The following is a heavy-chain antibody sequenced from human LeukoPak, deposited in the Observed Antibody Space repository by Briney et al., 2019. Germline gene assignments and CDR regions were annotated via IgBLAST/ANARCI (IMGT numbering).Heavy chain of an antibody. Sequence: GGSLRLSCAASGFTFSSYAMSWVRQAPGKGLEWVSAISGRGGTTYYADSVKGRFTISRDNSKNTVSLQMNSLRAEDTAVYYCAKVRGAVAITFLDYWGQGTLVTVSS. V-gene: IGHV3-23*01. CDR3: AKVRGAVAITFLDY. CDR2: ISGRGGTT. J-gene: IGHJ4*02. CDR1: GFTFSSYA. D-gene: IGHD3-22*01.